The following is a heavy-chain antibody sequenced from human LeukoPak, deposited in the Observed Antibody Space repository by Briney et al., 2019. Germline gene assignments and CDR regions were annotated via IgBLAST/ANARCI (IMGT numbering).Heavy chain of an antibody. Sequence: GGSLRLSCAASGFTFSNAWMSWVRQAPGKGLEWVGRIKGEVDGGTTDYAAPVKGRFTISRGNSKNTMYLEMSSLKTEDTAVYYCTPGYSYGSYFDYWGQGTLVTVSS. J-gene: IGHJ4*02. CDR3: TPGYSYGSYFDY. D-gene: IGHD5-18*01. V-gene: IGHV3-15*01. CDR2: IKGEVDGGTT. CDR1: GFTFSNAW.